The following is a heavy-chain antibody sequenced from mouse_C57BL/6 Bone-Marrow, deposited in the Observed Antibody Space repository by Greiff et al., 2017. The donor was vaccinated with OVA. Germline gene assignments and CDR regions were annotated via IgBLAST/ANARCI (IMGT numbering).Heavy chain of an antibody. J-gene: IGHJ4*01. Sequence: QVHVKQPGAELVMPGASVKLSCKASGYTFTSYWMHWVKQRPGQGLEWIGEIDPSDSYTNYNQKFKGKSTLTVDKSSSTAYMQLSSLTSEDSAVYYCASGVYWGQGTSVTVSS. V-gene: IGHV1-69*01. CDR1: GYTFTSYW. CDR2: IDPSDSYT. CDR3: ASGVY.